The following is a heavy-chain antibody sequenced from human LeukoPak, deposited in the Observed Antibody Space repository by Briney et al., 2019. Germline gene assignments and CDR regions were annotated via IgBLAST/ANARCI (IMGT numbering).Heavy chain of an antibody. J-gene: IGHJ3*02. D-gene: IGHD4-17*01. CDR3: ARVRSHSVPAFDI. CDR1: GFTFSSYS. CDR2: ISSSSSYI. Sequence: GGSLRLSCAAPGFTFSSYSMNWVRQAPGKGLEWVSSISSSSSYIYYADSVKGRFTISRDNAKNSLYLQMNSLRAEDTAVYYCARVRSHSVPAFDIWGQGTMVTVSS. V-gene: IGHV3-21*01.